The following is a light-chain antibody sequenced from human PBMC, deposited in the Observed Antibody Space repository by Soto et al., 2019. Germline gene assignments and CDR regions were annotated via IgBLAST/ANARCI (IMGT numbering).Light chain of an antibody. J-gene: IGKJ4*01. Sequence: EIVMTQSPATLSVSPGERATLSCRASQSVSSNLAWYQQKPGQTPKLLIYVAATRATGIPARFSGSGSGTEVTLTISSLQSEEFAVYYCQQYNVWPLTFGGGTKVEFK. CDR2: VAA. V-gene: IGKV3-15*01. CDR1: QSVSSN. CDR3: QQYNVWPLT.